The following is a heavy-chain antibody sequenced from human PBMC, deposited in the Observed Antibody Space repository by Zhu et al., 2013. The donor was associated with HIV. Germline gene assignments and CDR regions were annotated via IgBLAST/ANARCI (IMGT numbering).Heavy chain of an antibody. Sequence: QVQLVQSGAEVKKPGSSVKVSCKASGGTFSSYAISWVRQAPGQGLEWMGGIIPIFGTANYAQKFQGRVTITADKSTSTAYMELSSLRSEDTAVYYCARDGPVWPASAGVLEWGYFDYWGQGTLVTVSS. V-gene: IGHV1-69*06. J-gene: IGHJ4*02. CDR1: GGTFSSYA. D-gene: IGHD3-3*01. CDR3: ARDGPVWPASAGVLEWGYFDY. CDR2: IIPIFGTA.